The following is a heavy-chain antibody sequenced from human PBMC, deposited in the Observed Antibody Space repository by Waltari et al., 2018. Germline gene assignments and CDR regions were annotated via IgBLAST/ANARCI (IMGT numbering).Heavy chain of an antibody. CDR2: ISNSGKT. J-gene: IGHJ4*02. D-gene: IGHD6-13*01. Sequence: QVQLQESGPGQVRPSQTLSLTCTISGGSVRRGGYYWNWIRQHPAKGLEWIGYISNSGKTDDNPALKSRVTLAIGEAENQVSLNRESLTAADTDVYYCARGVGSSPPRYWGQGALVTVSS. CDR3: ARGVGSSPPRY. CDR1: GGSVRRGGYY. V-gene: IGHV4-30-4*01.